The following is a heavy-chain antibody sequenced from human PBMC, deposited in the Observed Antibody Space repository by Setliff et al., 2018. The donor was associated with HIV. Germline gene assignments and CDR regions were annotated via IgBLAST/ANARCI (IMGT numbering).Heavy chain of an antibody. CDR2: IQSSGIT. V-gene: IGHV3-23*01. J-gene: IGHJ4*02. Sequence: GESLRLSCAASGFTFSSSAMSWVRQAPGKGLEWVSLIQSSGITYYADSVKGRFTISRDNAKNSLYLQMNGLRAEDTAVYYCARDPGITAKPFYFDCWGQGTLVTVSS. D-gene: IGHD1-20*01. CDR1: GFTFSSSA. CDR3: ARDPGITAKPFYFDC.